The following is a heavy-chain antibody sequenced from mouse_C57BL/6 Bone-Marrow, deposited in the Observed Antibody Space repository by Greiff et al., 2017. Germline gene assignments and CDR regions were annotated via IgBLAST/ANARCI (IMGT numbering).Heavy chain of an antibody. J-gene: IGHJ4*01. CDR3: ARSLLTTVVAYYYARDY. Sequence: QVQLQQPGAELVRPGTSVKLSCKASGYTFTSYWMHWVKQRPGQGLEWIGVIDPSDSYTNYNQKFKGKATLTVDTSSSPAYMQLSSLTSEDSAVYYCARSLLTTVVAYYYARDYWGQGTSVTVSS. CDR1: GYTFTSYW. CDR2: IDPSDSYT. D-gene: IGHD1-1*01. V-gene: IGHV1-59*01.